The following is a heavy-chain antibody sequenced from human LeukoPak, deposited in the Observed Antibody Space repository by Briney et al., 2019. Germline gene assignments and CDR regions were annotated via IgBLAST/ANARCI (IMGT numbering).Heavy chain of an antibody. J-gene: IGHJ5*02. CDR1: GFTFSVST. CDR3: SRTLVPSGVSDDL. Sequence: GGSLKLSCTTSGFTFSVSTIQWVRQAPGKGLEWVARIRARANNFSTAYGTSGKGRFIIYRDDSKSPEYMQMNNLKIDDTAVSFCSRTLVPSGVSDDLWGQGTLVTVSS. D-gene: IGHD2-15*01. CDR2: IRARANNFST. V-gene: IGHV3-73*01.